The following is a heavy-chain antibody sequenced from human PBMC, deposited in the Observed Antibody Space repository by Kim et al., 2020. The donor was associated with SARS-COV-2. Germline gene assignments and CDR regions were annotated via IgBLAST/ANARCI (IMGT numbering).Heavy chain of an antibody. D-gene: IGHD3-3*01. CDR3: AKDPHYDFWSGYYFEY. CDR1: GFTFSNYA. J-gene: IGHJ4*02. CDR2: IYSGGSST. V-gene: IGHV3-23*03. Sequence: GGSLRLSCAASGFTFSNYAMNWVHQAPGKGLEWVSVIYSGGSSTYYADSVKGRFTISRDNSKNTLYLQMNSLRAEDTAVYYCAKDPHYDFWSGYYFEYWGQGTLVTVSS.